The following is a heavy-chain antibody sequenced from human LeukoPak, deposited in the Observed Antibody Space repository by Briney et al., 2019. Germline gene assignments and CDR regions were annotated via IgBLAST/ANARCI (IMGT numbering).Heavy chain of an antibody. Sequence: SETLSLTCTVSGGSISSYYWSWIRQPPGKGLEWIGYIYYSGSTNYNPSLKSRVTISVDTSKNQFSLKLSSVTAADTAVYYCARSGKGYRGQAYWGQGTLVTVSS. CDR3: ARSGKGYRGQAY. J-gene: IGHJ4*02. CDR2: IYYSGST. V-gene: IGHV4-59*01. D-gene: IGHD2-15*01. CDR1: GGSISSYY.